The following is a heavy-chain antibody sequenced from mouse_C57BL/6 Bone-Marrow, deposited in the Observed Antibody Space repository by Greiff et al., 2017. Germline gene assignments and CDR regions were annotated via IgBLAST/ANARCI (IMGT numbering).Heavy chain of an antibody. D-gene: IGHD1-1*01. Sequence: EVKLLESGPELVKPGASVKIPCKASGYTFTDYNMDWVKQSHGKSLEWIGDIHPNNGGTIYNQKFKGKATLTVDKSSSTAYMELRSLTSEDTAVYYCARGDYGSSYGYYAMDYWGKGTSVTVSS. J-gene: IGHJ4*01. CDR1: GYTFTDYN. CDR2: IHPNNGGT. V-gene: IGHV1-18*01. CDR3: ARGDYGSSYGYYAMDY.